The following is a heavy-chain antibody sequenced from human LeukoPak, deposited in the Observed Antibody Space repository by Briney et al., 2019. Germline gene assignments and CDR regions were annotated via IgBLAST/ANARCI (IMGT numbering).Heavy chain of an antibody. CDR2: IYYSGST. CDR3: ARDRGSSGWSANWFDP. Sequence: GSLRLSCAASGFTFSSYEMNWVRQAPGKGLEWIGSIYYSGSTYYNPSLKSRVTISVDTSKNQFSLKLSSVTAADTAVYYCARDRGSSGWSANWFDPWGQGTLVTVSS. J-gene: IGHJ5*02. CDR1: GFTFSSYE. D-gene: IGHD6-19*01. V-gene: IGHV4-39*07.